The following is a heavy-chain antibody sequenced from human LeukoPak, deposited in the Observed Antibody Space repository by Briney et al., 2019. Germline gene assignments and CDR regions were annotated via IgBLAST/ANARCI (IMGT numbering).Heavy chain of an antibody. D-gene: IGHD3-10*01. CDR2: ISSSSSTI. V-gene: IGHV3-48*01. CDR3: ATEGSGSSYYYYYYMDV. J-gene: IGHJ6*03. CDR1: GFTFSSYS. Sequence: QTGGSLSLSCAASGFTFSSYSMNWVRQAPGKGLEWVSYISSSSSTIYYADSVKGRFTISRDNAKNSLYLQMNSLRAEDTAVYYCATEGSGSSYYYYYYMDVWGKGTTVTVSS.